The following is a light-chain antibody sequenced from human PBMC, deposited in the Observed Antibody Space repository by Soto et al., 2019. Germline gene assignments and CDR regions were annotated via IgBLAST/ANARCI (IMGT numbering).Light chain of an antibody. CDR3: QQYDNLPLT. CDR1: QSVNSK. J-gene: IGKJ4*01. CDR2: GAA. V-gene: IGKV3-15*01. Sequence: EIVMTQSPATLSVSPGERVTLWFRASQSVNSKVAWYQQKPGQAPRLLIYGAATRATGIPARFSGSGSGTEFTLTISSLQPEDIATYYCQQYDNLPLTFGGGTKVDIK.